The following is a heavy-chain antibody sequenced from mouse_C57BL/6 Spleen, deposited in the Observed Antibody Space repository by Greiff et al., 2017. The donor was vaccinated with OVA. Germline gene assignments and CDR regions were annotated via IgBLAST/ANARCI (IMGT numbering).Heavy chain of an antibody. CDR2: INYDGSST. Sequence: EVQRVESEGGLVQPGSSMKLSCTASGFTFSDYYMAWVRQVPEKGLEWVANINYDGSSTYYLDSLKSRFIISRDNAKNILYLQMSSLKSEDTATYYCARDAGGGVFDYWGQGTTLTVSS. CDR3: ARDAGGGVFDY. D-gene: IGHD4-1*01. J-gene: IGHJ2*01. V-gene: IGHV5-16*01. CDR1: GFTFSDYY.